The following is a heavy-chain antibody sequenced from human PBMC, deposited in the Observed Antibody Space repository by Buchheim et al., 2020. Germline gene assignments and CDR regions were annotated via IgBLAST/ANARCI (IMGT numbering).Heavy chain of an antibody. V-gene: IGHV3-48*01. D-gene: IGHD3-10*01. CDR2: ISANSRTI. J-gene: IGHJ4*02. CDR1: GFTFSTST. Sequence: EVKLVESGGGLVQPGGSLRLSCESSGFTFSTSTMSWVRQTPAKGLEWVSYISANSRTIYYADSVRGRFTVSRDNARNSLYLQMSSLRVEDTAVYYCARAGSVGSVDFWGQGTL. CDR3: ARAGSVGSVDF.